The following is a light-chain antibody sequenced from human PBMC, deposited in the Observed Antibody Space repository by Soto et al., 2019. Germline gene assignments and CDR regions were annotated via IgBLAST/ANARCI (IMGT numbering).Light chain of an antibody. V-gene: IGLV2-14*01. CDR2: EVS. CDR1: SSDVGGYNY. J-gene: IGLJ3*02. CDR3: RSYTSSSTRV. Sequence: QSALTQPASVSGSPGQSVPISCTGTSSDVGGYNYVSWYQQHPGKAPKLMMYEVSNRPSGVSNRFSGSKSGNTASLTISGLQAEDEADYYCRSYTSSSTRVCGGGTKLTVL.